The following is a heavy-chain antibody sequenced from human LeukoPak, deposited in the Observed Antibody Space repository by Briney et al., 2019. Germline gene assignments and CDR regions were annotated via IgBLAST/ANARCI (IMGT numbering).Heavy chain of an antibody. CDR1: VDSFSDHY. J-gene: IGHJ4*02. V-gene: IGHV4-34*01. Sequence: SETLSLTCAVYVDSFSDHYWTWIRQPPGKGLEWIGEIHHSGSTNYRLSLKSRVSISVDRSKNQFSLKLTSVTAADTAVYYCARSPATSWSNFDYWGQGTLVAVSS. D-gene: IGHD2-2*01. CDR3: ARSPATSWSNFDY. CDR2: IHHSGST.